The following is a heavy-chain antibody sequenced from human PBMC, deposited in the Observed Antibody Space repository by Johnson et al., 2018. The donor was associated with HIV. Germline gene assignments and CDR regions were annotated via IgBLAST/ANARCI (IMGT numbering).Heavy chain of an antibody. CDR3: ARDRFGSGRPNAFDM. CDR2: MSYDGSKE. D-gene: IGHD3-10*01. Sequence: QMLLVESGGGVVQPGRSLRLSCAASGFSLSDYAIHWVRQAPVKGLEWVGVMSYDGSKENYADSVKGRFTISRDNSKNTVYRQMNTLSPEDTAVYYCARDRFGSGRPNAFDMWGQGTMVTVSS. CDR1: GFSLSDYA. J-gene: IGHJ3*02. V-gene: IGHV3-30-3*01.